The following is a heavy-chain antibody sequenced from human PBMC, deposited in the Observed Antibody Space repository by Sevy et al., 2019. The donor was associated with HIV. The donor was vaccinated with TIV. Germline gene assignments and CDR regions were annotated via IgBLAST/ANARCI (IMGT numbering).Heavy chain of an antibody. J-gene: IGHJ3*02. CDR2: ISYDGSNK. CDR1: GFTFSSYA. CDR3: ARDQLITMIVVVPAGAFDI. Sequence: GGSLRLSCAASGFTFSSYAMHWVRQAPGKGLEWVAVISYDGSNKYYADSVKGRFTISRDNSKNTLYLQMNSLRAEDTAVYYCARDQLITMIVVVPAGAFDIWGQWTMVTVSS. V-gene: IGHV3-30-3*01. D-gene: IGHD3-22*01.